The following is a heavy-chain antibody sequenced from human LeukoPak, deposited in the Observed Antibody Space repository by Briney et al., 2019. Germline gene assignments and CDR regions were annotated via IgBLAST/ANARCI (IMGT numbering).Heavy chain of an antibody. CDR1: GYTFTSYD. D-gene: IGHD5-18*01. V-gene: IGHV1-8*03. J-gene: IGHJ4*02. CDR2: MNPNSGNT. Sequence: ASVTVSCKASGYTFTSYDINWVRQATGQGLEWMGWMNPNSGNTGYAQKFQGRVTITRNTSISTAYMELSSLRSEDTAVYYCARGPDTAMGFDYWGQGTLVTVSS. CDR3: ARGPDTAMGFDY.